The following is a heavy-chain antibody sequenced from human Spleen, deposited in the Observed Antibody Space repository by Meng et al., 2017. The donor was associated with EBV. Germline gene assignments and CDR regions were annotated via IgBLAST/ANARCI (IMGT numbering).Heavy chain of an antibody. CDR2: INADNGNT. CDR3: ARDNFDFWSGYLAKNWFDP. Sequence: QVLLLQSGAEVKKPGASGKLSCKASGYIFSNFPIHWVRQAPGQRPEWMGWINADNGNTKYSQKFQGRVTITRTTPASTVYMELSSLRSEDTAIYYCARDNFDFWSGYLAKNWFDPWGQGTLVTVSS. J-gene: IGHJ5*02. CDR1: GYIFSNFP. D-gene: IGHD3-3*01. V-gene: IGHV1-3*01.